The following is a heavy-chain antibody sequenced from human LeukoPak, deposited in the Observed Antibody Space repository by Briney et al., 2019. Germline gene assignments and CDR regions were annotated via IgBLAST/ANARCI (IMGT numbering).Heavy chain of an antibody. D-gene: IGHD3-10*01. CDR1: AFTLTSYA. CDR2: ISAGKGNT. CDR3: AKESSLLRGPTVIYYFDF. Sequence: GGSLRLSCAASAFTLTSYAMSWVRQAPGKGLEWVSGISAGKGNTYYADSVKGRFTISRDNSKNTLYLQMNSLRAEDTAIYYCAKESSLLRGPTVIYYFDFWGQGTLVTVSS. J-gene: IGHJ4*02. V-gene: IGHV3-23*01.